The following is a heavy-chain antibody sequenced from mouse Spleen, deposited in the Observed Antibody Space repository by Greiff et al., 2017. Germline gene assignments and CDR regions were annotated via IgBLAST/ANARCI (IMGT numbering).Heavy chain of an antibody. CDR3: ASEEWGYYAMDY. D-gene: IGHD1-3*01. V-gene: IGHV14-2*01. CDR1: GFNIKDYY. CDR2: IDPEDGET. J-gene: IGHJ4*01. Sequence: VQLQQSGAELVKPGASVKLSCTASGFNIKDYYMHWVKQRTEQGLEWIGRIDPEDGETKYASKFQGKATITADTSSNTAYLQLSSLTSEDTAVYYCASEEWGYYAMDYWGQGTSVTVSS.